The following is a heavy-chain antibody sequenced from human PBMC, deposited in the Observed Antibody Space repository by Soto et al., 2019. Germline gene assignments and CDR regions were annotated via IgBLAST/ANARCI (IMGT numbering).Heavy chain of an antibody. D-gene: IGHD2-2*01. V-gene: IGHV1-18*01. Sequence: QVQLVQSGAEVKKPGASVKVSCKASGYTFTSYGICWVRQAPGQGLEWMGWISGYNGNTNYAQNLQGRVTMTTDTPTSTVYMELRSLRSDDTAVYYCASRCSSTRCLDLWGRGTLVIVSS. CDR1: GYTFTSYG. J-gene: IGHJ2*01. CDR2: ISGYNGNT. CDR3: ASRCSSTRCLDL.